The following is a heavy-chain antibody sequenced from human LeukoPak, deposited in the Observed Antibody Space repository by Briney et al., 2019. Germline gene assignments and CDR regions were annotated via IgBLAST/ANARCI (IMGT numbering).Heavy chain of an antibody. CDR1: GFTFSNYW. Sequence: GGSLILSCAASGFTFSNYWMAWVRQAPAKGLEWVANIKQDGSEKYYVDSVKGRFTISRDNAKNSLFLEMNSLRAEDTAVYYCARDPRSAGRYNWFDPWGQGTLVTVSS. D-gene: IGHD2-15*01. V-gene: IGHV3-7*03. CDR3: ARDPRSAGRYNWFDP. J-gene: IGHJ5*02. CDR2: IKQDGSEK.